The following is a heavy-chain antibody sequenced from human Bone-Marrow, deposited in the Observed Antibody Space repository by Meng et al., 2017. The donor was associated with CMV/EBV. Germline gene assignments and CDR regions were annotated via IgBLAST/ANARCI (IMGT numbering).Heavy chain of an antibody. J-gene: IGHJ6*02. D-gene: IGHD3-3*01. CDR2: ISYDGSNK. CDR1: GFTFSSYA. CDR3: ARDSPYYDFWSGYYPRPGPTGGMDV. Sequence: GESLKISCAASGFTFSSYAMHWVRQAPGKGLEWVAVISYDGSNKYYADSVKGRFTISRDDSKNTLYLQMNSLRAEDTAVYYCARDSPYYDFWSGYYPRPGPTGGMDVWGQGTTVTVSS. V-gene: IGHV3-30-3*01.